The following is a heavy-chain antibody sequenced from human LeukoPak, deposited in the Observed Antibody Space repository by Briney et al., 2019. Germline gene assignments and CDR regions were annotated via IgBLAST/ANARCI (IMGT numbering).Heavy chain of an antibody. CDR3: ASRIVGAITLERAFDI. D-gene: IGHD1-26*01. Sequence: TGGSLRLSCAASGFTFSSYGMHWVRQAPGKGLEWVAVISYDGSNKYYADSVKGRFTISRDNSKNTLYLQMNSLRAEDTAVYYCASRIVGAITLERAFDIWGQGTMVTVSS. J-gene: IGHJ3*02. V-gene: IGHV3-30*03. CDR1: GFTFSSYG. CDR2: ISYDGSNK.